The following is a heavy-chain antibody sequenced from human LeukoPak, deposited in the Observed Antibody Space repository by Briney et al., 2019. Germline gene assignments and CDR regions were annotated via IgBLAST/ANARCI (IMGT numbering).Heavy chain of an antibody. CDR3: ARGRPYLN. CDR1: GFTVSSDY. CDR2: IYSGGST. V-gene: IGHV3-53*01. D-gene: IGHD2/OR15-2a*01. J-gene: IGHJ4*02. Sequence: GGSLRLSCAASGFTVSSDYVTWVRQAPGKGLEWVSVIYSGGSTYYADSVKGRFTISRDNSKNTLYLQMSSLRAEDTAVYSCARGRPYLNWGQGPLVTVSS.